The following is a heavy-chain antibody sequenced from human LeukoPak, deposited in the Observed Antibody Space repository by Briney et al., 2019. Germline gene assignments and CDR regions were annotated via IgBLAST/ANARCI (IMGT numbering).Heavy chain of an antibody. D-gene: IGHD6-13*01. J-gene: IGHJ4*02. Sequence: GGSLRLSCAASGFTFSSYAMHWVRQAPGKGLEWVAVISYDGSNKYYADSVKGRFTISRDNSKNTLYLQMNSLRAEDTAVYYCAESSIAAAGDYYYFDYWGQGTLVTVSS. CDR3: AESSIAAAGDYYYFDY. CDR1: GFTFSSYA. CDR2: ISYDGSNK. V-gene: IGHV3-30*04.